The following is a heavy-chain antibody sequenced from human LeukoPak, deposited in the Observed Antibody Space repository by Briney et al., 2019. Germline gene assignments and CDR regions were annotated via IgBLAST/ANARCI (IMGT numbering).Heavy chain of an antibody. CDR1: GFTFSNAW. J-gene: IGHJ4*02. V-gene: IGHV3-15*01. CDR2: IKRKGDDGTI. D-gene: IGHD3/OR15-3a*01. Sequence: GGSLRLSCAASGFTFSNAWMSWVRQAPGRGLEWVGRIKRKGDDGTIDYAAPVKGRLSVSRDDSKNMLYLQMNSLKSEDTAVYYCTAGTGRSDLDYWGQGTLVTVSS. CDR3: TAGTGRSDLDY.